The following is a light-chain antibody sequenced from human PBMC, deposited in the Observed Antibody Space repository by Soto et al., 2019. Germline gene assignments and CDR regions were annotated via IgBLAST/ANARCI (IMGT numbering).Light chain of an antibody. CDR2: GAS. V-gene: IGKV3-15*01. Sequence: VMAQCPATLSVSPGDTATLSCRASQSLSSNLGWYQQKPGQAPRLLIFGASTRATGIPARFSGSGSGTEFSFTISSLQSEDFAVYFCQQYNDWPLTFGQGTKV. CDR3: QQYNDWPLT. J-gene: IGKJ1*01. CDR1: QSLSSN.